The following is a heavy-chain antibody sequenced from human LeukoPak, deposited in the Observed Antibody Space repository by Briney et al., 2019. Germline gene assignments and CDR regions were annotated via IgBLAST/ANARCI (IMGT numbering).Heavy chain of an antibody. CDR3: AKVAHNSWPFYSDY. J-gene: IGHJ4*02. V-gene: IGHV3-9*03. Sequence: PGRSLRLSCVASGFTFDDYAMHWVRQAPEKGLEWVSGISWNSGSIGYADSVKGRFTISRDNAKNSLYLQMNSLRVEDMAVYYCAKVAHNSWPFYSDYWGQGTLVTVSS. D-gene: IGHD6-13*01. CDR1: GFTFDDYA. CDR2: ISWNSGSI.